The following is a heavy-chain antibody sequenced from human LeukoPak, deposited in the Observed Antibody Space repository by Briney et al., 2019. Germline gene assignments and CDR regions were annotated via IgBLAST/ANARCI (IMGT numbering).Heavy chain of an antibody. CDR2: IKEDGSEK. V-gene: IGHV3-7*01. J-gene: IGHJ4*02. CDR1: GFTFSTYW. Sequence: GSLRLSCAASGFTFSTYWMSWVRQAPGKGLEWVANIKEDGSEKYYGNSVKGRFTISRDNAKNSLYLQMNSLRAEDTAVYYCARDSSGYQWGQGTLVTVSS. D-gene: IGHD3-22*01. CDR3: ARDSSGYQ.